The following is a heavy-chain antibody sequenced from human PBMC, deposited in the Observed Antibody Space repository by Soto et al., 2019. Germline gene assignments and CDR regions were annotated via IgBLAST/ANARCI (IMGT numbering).Heavy chain of an antibody. CDR3: ARDHNSSGYSNFDY. Sequence: PGGSLRLSCAASGFSFSSYVMSWVRQAPGKGLEWVSAMSGSGGSTSYAQKFQGRVAMTRDTSTSTVYMELSSLRSEDTAVYYCARDHNSSGYSNFDYWGQGTLVTVSS. D-gene: IGHD3-22*01. CDR1: GFSFSSYV. CDR2: MSGSGGST. J-gene: IGHJ4*02. V-gene: IGHV3-23*01.